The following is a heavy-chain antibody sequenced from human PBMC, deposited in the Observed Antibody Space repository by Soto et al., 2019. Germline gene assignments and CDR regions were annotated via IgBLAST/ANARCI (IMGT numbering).Heavy chain of an antibody. CDR2: ISYDGSNK. CDR3: ARDRNDFWSGFFDY. Sequence: LRLSCAASGFTFSSYAMHWVRQAPGKGLEWVAVISYDGSNKYYADSVKGRFTISRDNSKNTLYLQMNSLRAEDTAVYYCARDRNDFWSGFFDYWGQGTLVTVSS. CDR1: GFTFSSYA. V-gene: IGHV3-30-3*01. D-gene: IGHD3-3*01. J-gene: IGHJ4*02.